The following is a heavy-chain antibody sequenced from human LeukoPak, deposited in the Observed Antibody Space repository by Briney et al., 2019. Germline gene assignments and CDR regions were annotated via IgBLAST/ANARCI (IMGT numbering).Heavy chain of an antibody. CDR2: ITYDGYYK. Sequence: GTSLRLSCAASGFTFTSYGMHWVRQAPGKGLEWVAPITYDGYYKYYSDSVKGRFTISSDTSKNTLYLQINSLRAEDTAVYYCARDLSPVVRASPMGYWGQGTPVTVSS. V-gene: IGHV3-30*03. D-gene: IGHD3-10*01. CDR1: GFTFTSYG. CDR3: ARDLSPVVRASPMGY. J-gene: IGHJ4*02.